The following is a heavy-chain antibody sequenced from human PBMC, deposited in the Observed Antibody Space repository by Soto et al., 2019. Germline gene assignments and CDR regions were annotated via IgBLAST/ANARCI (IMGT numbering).Heavy chain of an antibody. CDR1: GFSVSDNY. Sequence: EVQLVESGGGLIQPGGSLRLSCAASGFSVSDNYMNWVRQAPGKGLQWVSLLYAGGATFYADSVKGRFTISRDSSTNTLYLQMDSLRAEDRAVYYCAGQMANGYGDPNDALDIWGQGTVVSVSS. CDR2: LYAGGAT. V-gene: IGHV3-53*01. CDR3: AGQMANGYGDPNDALDI. J-gene: IGHJ3*02. D-gene: IGHD4-17*01.